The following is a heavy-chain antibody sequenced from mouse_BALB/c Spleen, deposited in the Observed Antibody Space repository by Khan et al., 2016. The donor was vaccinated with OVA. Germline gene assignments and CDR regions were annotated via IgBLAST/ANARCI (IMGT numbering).Heavy chain of an antibody. J-gene: IGHJ3*01. V-gene: IGHV2-9*02. Sequence: QVQLKESGPGLVAPSQTLSITCTVSGFSLTSYGVHWVRQPPGKGLEWLGVIWAGGSTNHNSALMYRMSIRKDNAKSQVFLKMNSLQTDDTAMYYCARAFYYGAWFAYWGQGTLVTVSA. CDR2: IWAGGST. CDR3: ARAFYYGAWFAY. D-gene: IGHD1-1*01. CDR1: GFSLTSYG.